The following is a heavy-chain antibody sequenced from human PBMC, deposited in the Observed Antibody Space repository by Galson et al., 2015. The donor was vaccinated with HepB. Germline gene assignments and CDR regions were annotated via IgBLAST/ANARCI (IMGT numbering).Heavy chain of an antibody. CDR1: GGSFSGYQ. J-gene: IGHJ4*02. Sequence: SETLSLTCAVYGGSFSGYQWGWVRQSPEKGLEWIGEINHRGVTNNNPSLKSRVTKSVDTSKSQFSLKLNFVTAADTAIYYCARGTPGFWGQGTLVTVSS. CDR2: INHRGVT. V-gene: IGHV4-34*01. CDR3: ARGTPGF.